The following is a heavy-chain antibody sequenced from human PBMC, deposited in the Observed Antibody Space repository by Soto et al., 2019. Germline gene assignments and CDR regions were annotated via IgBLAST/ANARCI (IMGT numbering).Heavy chain of an antibody. CDR2: INSDGSST. J-gene: IGHJ4*02. Sequence: EVQLVESGGGIVQPGGSLRLSCAASGFTFSNYWMHWVRQAPGKGLVWVSRINSDGSSTSYADSVKGRFTISRDNAKNTLYLQMNSLRAEDTAVYYCARDAIMVRGIIDYWGQGTLVTVSS. D-gene: IGHD3-10*01. CDR3: ARDAIMVRGIIDY. V-gene: IGHV3-74*01. CDR1: GFTFSNYW.